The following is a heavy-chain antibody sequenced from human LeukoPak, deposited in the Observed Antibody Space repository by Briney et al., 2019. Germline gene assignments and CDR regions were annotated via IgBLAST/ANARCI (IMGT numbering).Heavy chain of an antibody. CDR3: ARDKPFYGMDV. J-gene: IGHJ6*02. V-gene: IGHV3-33*01. Sequence: GGSLRLSCAASGFTFSSYGMHWVRQAPGKGLEWVAAIWYDGSNKYYADSVKGRFTISRDNSKNTLYLQMNSLRAEDTAVYYCARDKPFYGMDVWGQGTTVTVSS. CDR1: GFTFSSYG. CDR2: IWYDGSNK.